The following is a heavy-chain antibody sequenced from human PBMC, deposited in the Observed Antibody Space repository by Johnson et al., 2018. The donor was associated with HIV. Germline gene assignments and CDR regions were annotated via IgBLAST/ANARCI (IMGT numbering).Heavy chain of an antibody. CDR2: ISWNSGNI. D-gene: IGHD6-19*01. CDR1: AFSYDDYA. J-gene: IGHJ3*02. CDR3: ARDRDGQQWRSAFDI. Sequence: VHLVEAGEGVIRTATSMRLSCSPSAFSYDDYAMHWVRQAPGKGLEWVSSISWNSGNIDYADSVKGRFTISRDNSKNTLYLQMNSLRAEDTAVYYCARDRDGQQWRSAFDIWGQGTMVTVSS. V-gene: IGHV3-9*01.